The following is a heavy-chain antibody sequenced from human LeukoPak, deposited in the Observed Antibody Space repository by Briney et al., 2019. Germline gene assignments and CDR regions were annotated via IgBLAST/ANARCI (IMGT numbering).Heavy chain of an antibody. Sequence: GASVKVSCKASGYTFTSYGISWVRQAPGQGLEWMGWISAYNGNTNYAQKLQGRVTMTTDTSTSTAYMELRSLKSDDTAVYYCARGGWYDTLTGYYPFDYWGQGTLVTVSS. CDR2: ISAYNGNT. J-gene: IGHJ4*02. CDR3: ARGGWYDTLTGYYPFDY. V-gene: IGHV1-18*01. CDR1: GYTFTSYG. D-gene: IGHD3-9*01.